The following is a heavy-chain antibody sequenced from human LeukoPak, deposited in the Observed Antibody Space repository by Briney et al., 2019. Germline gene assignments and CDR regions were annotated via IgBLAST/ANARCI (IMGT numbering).Heavy chain of an antibody. Sequence: GGSLRLSCAASGFTFSDYSVNWVRQAPGKGLEWVSSITSTSTYKYYADSVKGRFTVSRDNTKNSLFLQMNSLRAEDTAVYYCARGLSYGDYRPLNYWGQGTLVTISS. J-gene: IGHJ4*02. CDR1: GFTFSDYS. CDR2: ITSTSTYK. V-gene: IGHV3-21*01. CDR3: ARGLSYGDYRPLNY. D-gene: IGHD4-17*01.